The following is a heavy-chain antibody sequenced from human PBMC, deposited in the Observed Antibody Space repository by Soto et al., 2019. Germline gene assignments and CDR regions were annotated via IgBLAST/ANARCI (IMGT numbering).Heavy chain of an antibody. D-gene: IGHD6-19*01. CDR2: ISAYNGNT. CDR1: GYTFTSYG. V-gene: IGHV1-18*01. Sequence: GASVKVSCKASGYTFTSYGISWVRQAPGQGLEWMGWISAYNGNTNYAQKLQGRVTMTTDTSTSTAYMELRSLRSDDTAVYYCARASYSSGWYIPTHYYYYGMDVWGQGTTVTVSS. J-gene: IGHJ6*02. CDR3: ARASYSSGWYIPTHYYYYGMDV.